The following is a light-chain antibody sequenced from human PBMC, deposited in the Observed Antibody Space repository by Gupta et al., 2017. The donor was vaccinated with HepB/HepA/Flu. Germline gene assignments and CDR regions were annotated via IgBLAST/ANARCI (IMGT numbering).Light chain of an antibody. Sequence: DIVMTQSPDSLAVSLGEGATVNCKSSQSILETSNNKNYSAWYQQKPGQPPKLRIYGASTRESGVPDRFSGSGSGTDFTLTISSLQAEDVAVYYCQQDYNIPITFGQGTRVEV. CDR1: QSILETSNNKNY. CDR3: QQDYNIPIT. J-gene: IGKJ5*01. CDR2: GAS. V-gene: IGKV4-1*01.